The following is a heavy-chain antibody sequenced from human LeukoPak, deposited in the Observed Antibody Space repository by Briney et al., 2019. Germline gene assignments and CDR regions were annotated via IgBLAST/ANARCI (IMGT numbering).Heavy chain of an antibody. CDR2: INPNSGDT. CDR1: GYTFTDFY. V-gene: IGHV1-2*02. CDR3: ARDTVAQSRTGFDL. D-gene: IGHD2-8*02. Sequence: ASVKVSCKASGYTFTDFYIHWVRQAPGQGLEWMGWINPNSGDTTYAQNFHGRVTITRGNSITTAYMEVSGLRDDDTAVYSCARDTVAQSRTGFDLWGQGTLVTVSS. J-gene: IGHJ5*02.